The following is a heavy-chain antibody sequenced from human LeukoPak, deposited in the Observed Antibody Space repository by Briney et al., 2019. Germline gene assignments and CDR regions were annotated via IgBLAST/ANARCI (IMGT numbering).Heavy chain of an antibody. CDR1: GYTFTSYY. CDR3: ARGGEDSSSWSSPHDY. D-gene: IGHD6-13*01. CDR2: INPSGGST. J-gene: IGHJ4*02. Sequence: ASVKVSCKASGYTFTSYYMHWVRQAPGQGLEWMGIINPSGGSTSYAQKFQGRVTITRDTSASTAYMELSSLRSEDTAVYYCARGGEDSSSWSSPHDYWGQGTLVTVSS. V-gene: IGHV1-46*01.